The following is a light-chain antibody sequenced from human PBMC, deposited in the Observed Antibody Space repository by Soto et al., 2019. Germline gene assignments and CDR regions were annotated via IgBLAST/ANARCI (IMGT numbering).Light chain of an antibody. J-gene: IGLJ1*01. CDR3: SSYTSSTTRV. Sequence: ALTQPASVSGSPGQSITISCTGTSSDVGGYNYVSWYQQHPGKAPKLMIYDVSNRPSGVSNRFSGSKSGNTASLTISGLQAEDEADYYCSSYTSSTTRVFGTGTKVTVL. CDR1: SSDVGGYNY. V-gene: IGLV2-14*01. CDR2: DVS.